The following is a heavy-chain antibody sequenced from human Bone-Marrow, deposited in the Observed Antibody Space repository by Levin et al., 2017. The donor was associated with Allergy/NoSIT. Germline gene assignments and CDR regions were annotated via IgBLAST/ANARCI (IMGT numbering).Heavy chain of an antibody. CDR3: ARSYCSGGSCYVALVRFFDS. CDR2: IYPGDSDT. V-gene: IGHV5-51*01. CDR1: GYSFSNFW. J-gene: IGHJ4*02. D-gene: IGHD2-15*01. Sequence: GGSLRLSCQGSGYSFSNFWIGWVRQMSGKGLEWMGTIYPGDSDTIYSPSFQGQVTISADRSTSTAYLQWSSLKASDTAMYYCARSYCSGGSCYVALVRFFDSWGQGTRVTVSS.